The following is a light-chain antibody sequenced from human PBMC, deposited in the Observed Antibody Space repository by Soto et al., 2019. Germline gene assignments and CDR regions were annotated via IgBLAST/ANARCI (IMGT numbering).Light chain of an antibody. CDR1: SGHSDYA. V-gene: IGLV4-69*01. Sequence: QSVLTQSPSASASLGASVKLTCTLSSGHSDYAIAWHQQQPEKGPRYLMKLNNDGSHIRGDGIPDRFSGSSSGAERFLTISSLQSEDEADYYCQTWGTGILVFGGGTKLTV. J-gene: IGLJ2*01. CDR3: QTWGTGILV. CDR2: LNNDGSH.